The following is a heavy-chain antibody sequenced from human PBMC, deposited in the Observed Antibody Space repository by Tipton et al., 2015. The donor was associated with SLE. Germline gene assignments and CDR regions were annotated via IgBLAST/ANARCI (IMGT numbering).Heavy chain of an antibody. Sequence: SLRLSCEASGFTVSTSYLSWIRQAPGKGLEWVSYISSSGSTIYYADSVKGRFTISRDNAKNSLYLQMNSLRAEDTAVYYCARDRRYDSSGYRDYYMDVWGKGTTVTVSS. V-gene: IGHV3-11*04. CDR1: GFTVSTSY. D-gene: IGHD3-22*01. CDR2: ISSSGSTI. CDR3: ARDRRYDSSGYRDYYMDV. J-gene: IGHJ6*03.